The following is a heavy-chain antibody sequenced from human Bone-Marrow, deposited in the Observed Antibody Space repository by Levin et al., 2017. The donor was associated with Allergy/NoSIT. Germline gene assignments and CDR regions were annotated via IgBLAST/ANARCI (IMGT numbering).Heavy chain of an antibody. J-gene: IGHJ4*02. CDR2: IYPGDSDT. V-gene: IGHV5-51*01. Sequence: GESLKISCKGSGYSFTSYWIGWVRQMPGKGLEWMGIIYPGDSDTRYSPSFQGQVTISADKSISTAYLQWSSLKASDTAMYYCARGGYCSSTSCYKPTPLDYWGQGTLVTVSS. CDR1: GYSFTSYW. D-gene: IGHD2-2*02. CDR3: ARGGYCSSTSCYKPTPLDY.